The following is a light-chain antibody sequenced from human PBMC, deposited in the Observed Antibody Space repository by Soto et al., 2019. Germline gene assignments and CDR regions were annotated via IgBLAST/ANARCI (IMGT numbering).Light chain of an antibody. CDR2: RNN. Sequence: QSVLTQPTSASGTPGQRVTISCSGSSSNIGSNYVYWYQQLPGTAPKLLIYRNNQRPSGVPDRFSGSKSGTSASLAISGLRSEDEADYYCAAWDDSLSALSFGTGTKVTVL. CDR3: AAWDDSLSALS. J-gene: IGLJ1*01. V-gene: IGLV1-47*01. CDR1: SSNIGSNY.